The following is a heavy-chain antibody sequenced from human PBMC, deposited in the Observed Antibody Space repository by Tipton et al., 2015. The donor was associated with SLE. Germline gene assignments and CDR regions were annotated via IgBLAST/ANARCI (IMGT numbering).Heavy chain of an antibody. CDR2: ISSSGTTI. Sequence: GSLRLSCAASGFTFSSYEINWVRQAPGKGLEWVSYISSSGTTIDYADSVKGRFTISRDNTKNSLYLQMNSLRAEDTAVYYCARQAARPFDYWGQGSLVTVSS. CDR1: GFTFSSYE. CDR3: ARQAARPFDY. D-gene: IGHD6-6*01. V-gene: IGHV3-48*03. J-gene: IGHJ4*02.